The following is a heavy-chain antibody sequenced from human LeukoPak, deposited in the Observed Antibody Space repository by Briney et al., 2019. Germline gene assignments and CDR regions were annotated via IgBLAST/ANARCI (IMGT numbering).Heavy chain of an antibody. CDR1: GFTFDDYA. V-gene: IGHV3-9*01. Sequence: PGRSLRLSCAASGFTFDDYAMHWVRQAPGKGLEWVSGISWNSGSIGYADSVKGRFTISRDNAKNSLYLQMNSLRAEDTALYYCAKFGDILTGYYWANDAFDIWGQGTMVTVSS. D-gene: IGHD3-9*01. CDR2: ISWNSGSI. J-gene: IGHJ3*02. CDR3: AKFGDILTGYYWANDAFDI.